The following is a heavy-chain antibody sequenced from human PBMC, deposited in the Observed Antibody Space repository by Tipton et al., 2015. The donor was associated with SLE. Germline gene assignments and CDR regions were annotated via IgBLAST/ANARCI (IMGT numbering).Heavy chain of an antibody. CDR2: LYYSGNT. CDR3: ARQDLGRAATLTFDI. J-gene: IGHJ4*02. V-gene: IGHV4-39*01. D-gene: IGHD6-25*01. Sequence: TLSLTCTVSGGSISSTYYYWGWIRQPPGKGLEWIGSLYYSGNTYYNPSLEGRMSISVDTSNNEFSLKLSSVTAADTAVYFCARQDLGRAATLTFDIWGQGTLVTVST. CDR1: GGSISSTYYY.